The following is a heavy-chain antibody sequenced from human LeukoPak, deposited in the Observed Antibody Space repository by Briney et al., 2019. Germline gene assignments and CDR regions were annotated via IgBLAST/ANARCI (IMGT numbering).Heavy chain of an antibody. CDR1: GGTFSTYG. D-gene: IGHD1-20*01. V-gene: IGHV1-69*04. CDR2: VSPIFDIA. J-gene: IGHJ5*02. Sequence: GASVKVSCKASGGTFSTYGIRWVRQAPGQGLEWIGRVSPIFDIANYAQKFQGRVSITADKSTNTAYMELSSLRSEDTAIYYCAREFKQSNWNDGHWFDPWGQGTLVTVSS. CDR3: AREFKQSNWNDGHWFDP.